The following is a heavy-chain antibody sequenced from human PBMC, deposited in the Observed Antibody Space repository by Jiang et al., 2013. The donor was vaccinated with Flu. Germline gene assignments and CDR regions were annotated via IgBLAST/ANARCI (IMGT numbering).Heavy chain of an antibody. CDR2: IYLGDSDT. CDR3: ATLGVVTAIPEYFK. Sequence: GAEVKKPGESLKISCKGSGYTFTAYWIAWVRQMPGKGLEWMGIIYLGDSDTRYSPSFQGQVTISADKSISTAYVQWGSLKASDTAMYYCATLGVVTAIPEYFKSGARAPWSPSPQ. CDR1: GYTFTAYW. J-gene: IGHJ1*01. V-gene: IGHV5-51*01. D-gene: IGHD2-21*02.